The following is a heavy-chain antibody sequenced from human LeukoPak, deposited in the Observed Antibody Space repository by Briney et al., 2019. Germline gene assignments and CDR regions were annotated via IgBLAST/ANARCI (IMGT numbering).Heavy chain of an antibody. Sequence: ETLSLTCAVYGGSFSGHYWTWIRQSPGKGLEWVANIKQDGSEKYYVDSVKGRFTISRDNAKNSLYLQMDSLRAEDTAVYYCAKGDSNYVHYYYYMDVWGKGTTVTVSS. J-gene: IGHJ6*03. CDR1: GGSFSGHY. CDR2: IKQDGSEK. D-gene: IGHD4-11*01. V-gene: IGHV3-7*01. CDR3: AKGDSNYVHYYYYMDV.